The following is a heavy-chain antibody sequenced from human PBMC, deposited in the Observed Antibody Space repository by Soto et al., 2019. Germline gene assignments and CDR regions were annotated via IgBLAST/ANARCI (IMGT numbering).Heavy chain of an antibody. Sequence: GASVKVSCKASGYTFTSYGISWVRQAPGQGLEWMGWISAYNGNTNYAQKLQGRVTMTTDTSTSTAYMELRSLRSDDTAVYYCAREWSAAGHFYGMDVWGQGTTVTVS. CDR3: AREWSAAGHFYGMDV. D-gene: IGHD6-13*01. J-gene: IGHJ6*02. V-gene: IGHV1-18*01. CDR2: ISAYNGNT. CDR1: GYTFTSYG.